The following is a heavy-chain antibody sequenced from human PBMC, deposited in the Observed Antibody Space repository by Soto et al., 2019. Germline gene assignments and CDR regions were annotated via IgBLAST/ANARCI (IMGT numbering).Heavy chain of an antibody. CDR1: GFTFTNHA. V-gene: IGHV3-23*01. J-gene: IGHJ4*02. CDR2: ITASGAST. CDR3: AKAVMPAATGKFDY. Sequence: QPGGSLRLSCAASGFTFTNHAMAWVRQAPGKGLDWVSTITASGASTYYADSVKGRFTISRDNSKTILYLQMNSLRADDTALYYCAKAVMPAATGKFDYWGQAILVTVSS. D-gene: IGHD2-2*01.